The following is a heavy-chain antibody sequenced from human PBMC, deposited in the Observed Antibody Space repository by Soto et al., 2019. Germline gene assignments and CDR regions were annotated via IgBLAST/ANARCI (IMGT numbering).Heavy chain of an antibody. CDR2: INPNSGGT. CDR3: ARQSDYGDYAVYDY. J-gene: IGHJ4*02. V-gene: IGHV1-2*04. Sequence: VASVKGSCKASGYTFTGYYMHWVRQAPGQGLEWMGWINPNSGGTNYAQKFQGWVTMTRDTSISTAYMELSRLRSDDTAVYYCARQSDYGDYAVYDYWGQGTLVTVSS. CDR1: GYTFTGYY. D-gene: IGHD4-17*01.